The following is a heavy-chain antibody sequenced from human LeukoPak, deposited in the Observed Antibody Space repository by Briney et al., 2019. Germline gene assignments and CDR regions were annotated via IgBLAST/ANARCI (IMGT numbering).Heavy chain of an antibody. CDR3: ARSRRDGYNGFDY. CDR2: IYYSGST. D-gene: IGHD5-24*01. CDR1: GGSISSSSYY. V-gene: IGHV4-39*07. Sequence: SETLSLTCTVSGGSISSSSYYWGWIRQPPGKGLEWIGSIYYSGSTYYNPSLKSRVTMSVDTSKNQFSLKLSSVTAADTAVYYCARSRRDGYNGFDYWGQGTLVTVSS. J-gene: IGHJ4*02.